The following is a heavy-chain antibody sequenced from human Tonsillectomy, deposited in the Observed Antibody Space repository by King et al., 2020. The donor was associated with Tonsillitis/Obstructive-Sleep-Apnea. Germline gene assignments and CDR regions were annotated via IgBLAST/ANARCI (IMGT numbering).Heavy chain of an antibody. CDR1: GFTFSTFA. D-gene: IGHD3-10*01. Sequence: QLVQSGGGVVQPGRSLRLSCAASGFTFSTFAMHWVRQAPGKGLEWVAIISFDGSNKYYADSVKGRFTISRDNSKNTLYLQMNSLRAEDTAVYYCARDREEVYYYGMYVWGQGTTVTVSS. V-gene: IGHV3-30*04. CDR2: ISFDGSNK. CDR3: ARDREEVYYYGMYV. J-gene: IGHJ6*02.